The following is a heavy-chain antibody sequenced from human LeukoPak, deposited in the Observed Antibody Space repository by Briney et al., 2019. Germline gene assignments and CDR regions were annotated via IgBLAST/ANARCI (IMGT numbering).Heavy chain of an antibody. CDR1: GGTFSSYA. CDR3: ASLQYCSSTSCYKKPYYYYMDV. CDR2: IIPIFGTA. J-gene: IGHJ6*03. D-gene: IGHD2-2*01. V-gene: IGHV1-69*05. Sequence: SVKVSCKASGGTFSSYAISWVRQAPGQGLEWIGGIIPIFGTANYAQKFQGRVTITTDESTSTAYMELSSLRSEDTAVYYCASLQYCSSTSCYKKPYYYYMDVWGKGTTVTVSS.